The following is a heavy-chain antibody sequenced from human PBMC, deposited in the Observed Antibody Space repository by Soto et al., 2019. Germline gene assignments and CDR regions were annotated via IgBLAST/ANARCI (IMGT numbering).Heavy chain of an antibody. J-gene: IGHJ4*02. D-gene: IGHD4-17*01. CDR2: IYYGGNT. Sequence: PSETLSPTCAVAGGSITSNYFWRWVRQAPGRGLEWIGSIYYGGNTYYNPSLKSRVTISADSSKNQFSLNLNSVTAADTAVYYCASRYGDCFDYWGQGTLVTVSS. CDR1: GGSITSNYF. CDR3: ASRYGDCFDY. V-gene: IGHV4-39*01.